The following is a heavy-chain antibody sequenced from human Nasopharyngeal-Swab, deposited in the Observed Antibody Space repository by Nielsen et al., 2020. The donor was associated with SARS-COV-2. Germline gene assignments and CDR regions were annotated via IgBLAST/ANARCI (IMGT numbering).Heavy chain of an antibody. CDR2: MNPNIGKP. D-gene: IGHD3-22*01. CDR3: ARGRSITMIVVVITTEWYYYMDV. V-gene: IGHV1-8*01. Sequence: ASVKDSCKASGYSFTSYDINWVRQATGQGLAWMGWMNPNIGKPGYAQKFQGRVTMTRNTSISTAYMELSSLRSEDTAVYYCARGRSITMIVVVITTEWYYYMDVWGKGTTVTVSS. J-gene: IGHJ6*03. CDR1: GYSFTSYD.